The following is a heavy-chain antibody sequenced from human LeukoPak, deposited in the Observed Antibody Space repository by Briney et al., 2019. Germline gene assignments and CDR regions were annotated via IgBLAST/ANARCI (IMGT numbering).Heavy chain of an antibody. J-gene: IGHJ4*02. CDR2: ITSGGDYI. D-gene: IGHD3-9*01. Sequence: GGSLRLSYAASGFTFNTFNMNWVRQAPGKGLEWVSSITSGGDYIYYADSVKGRFTTSRDNAKTSLSLQLNSLRVEDTAVYYCARGHYDVLAASYKWTPDYWGQGTLVTVSS. CDR1: GFTFNTFN. CDR3: ARGHYDVLAASYKWTPDY. V-gene: IGHV3-21*01.